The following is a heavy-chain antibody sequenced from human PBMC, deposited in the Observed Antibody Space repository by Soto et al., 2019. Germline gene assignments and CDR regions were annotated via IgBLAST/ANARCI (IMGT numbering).Heavy chain of an antibody. J-gene: IGHJ5*02. D-gene: IGHD2-2*03. V-gene: IGHV3-48*02. CDR2: ISSSSSTK. CDR1: GVTFIGHK. CDR3: ARYLGYCVSTSCYLFDP. Sequence: GGSMRLPSAAAGVTFIGHKVNWVRPTQEKGLEWVSYISSSSSTKYYADSVKGRFTISRDNPKNSLYLQMNSLRDEDTAVYYCARYLGYCVSTSCYLFDPWGQGTLVTVSS.